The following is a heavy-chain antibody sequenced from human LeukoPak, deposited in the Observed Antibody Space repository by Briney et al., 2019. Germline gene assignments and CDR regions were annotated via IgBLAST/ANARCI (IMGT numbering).Heavy chain of an antibody. J-gene: IGHJ4*02. Sequence: GGSLRLSCAASGFTFSSYSMNWVRQAPGKGLEWVSSISSSSSSYIYYADSVKGRFTISRDNAKNSLYLQMNSLRAEDTAVYYCAREESGSYFPFDYWGQGTLVTVSS. CDR3: AREESGSYFPFDY. CDR1: GFTFSSYS. V-gene: IGHV3-21*01. CDR2: ISSSSSSYI. D-gene: IGHD1-26*01.